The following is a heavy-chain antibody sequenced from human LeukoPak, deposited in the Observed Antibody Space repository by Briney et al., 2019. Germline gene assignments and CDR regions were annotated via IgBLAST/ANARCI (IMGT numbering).Heavy chain of an antibody. D-gene: IGHD5-18*01. Sequence: GGSLRLSCASSGFTFSDYDMSWIRQALGKGLEWVSYISSSGSTIYYADSVKGRFTISRDNAKNSLYLQMNSLRAEDTAVYYCARDGHSYGHQYWGQGTLVTVSS. J-gene: IGHJ4*02. CDR1: GFTFSDYD. CDR2: ISSSGSTI. CDR3: ARDGHSYGHQY. V-gene: IGHV3-11*04.